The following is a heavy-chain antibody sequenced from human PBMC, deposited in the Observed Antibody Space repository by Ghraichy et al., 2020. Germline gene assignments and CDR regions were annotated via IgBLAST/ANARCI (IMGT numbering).Heavy chain of an antibody. Sequence: GGSLRLSCAASGFTFSSYGMHWVRQAPGKGLEWVAVIWYDGSNKYYADSVKGRFTISRDNSKNTLYLQMNSLRAEDTAVYYCARERELAASRPWFDPWGQGTLVTVSS. V-gene: IGHV3-33*01. CDR1: GFTFSSYG. CDR3: ARERELAASRPWFDP. CDR2: IWYDGSNK. J-gene: IGHJ5*02. D-gene: IGHD2-15*01.